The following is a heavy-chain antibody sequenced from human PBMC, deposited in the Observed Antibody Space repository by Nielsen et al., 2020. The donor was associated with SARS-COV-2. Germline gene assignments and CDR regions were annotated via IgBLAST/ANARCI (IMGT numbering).Heavy chain of an antibody. V-gene: IGHV3-30*03. Sequence: GESLKISCAASGFTFSSYGMHWVRQAPGKGLEWVAATSDDGTDKYYADSVKGRFTISRDNSKNTLYLQMNNLRADDTAVYYCARVSGTTWAHMDVWGKGTTVSVSS. J-gene: IGHJ6*03. CDR3: ARVSGTTWAHMDV. CDR2: TSDDGTDK. CDR1: GFTFSSYG. D-gene: IGHD1-7*01.